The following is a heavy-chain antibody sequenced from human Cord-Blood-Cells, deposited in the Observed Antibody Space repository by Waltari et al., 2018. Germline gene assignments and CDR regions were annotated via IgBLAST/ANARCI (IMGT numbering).Heavy chain of an antibody. V-gene: IGHV4-34*01. J-gene: IGHJ4*02. CDR2: INHSGST. CDR1: GGSFSGYY. D-gene: IGHD3-10*01. CDR3: ARAGGYGSGSYYLDY. Sequence: QVQLQQWGAGLLKPSETLSLTCAVYGGSFSGYYWSWIRQPPGKGLEWIGEINHSGSTNSNPSLKSRVTRSGDTSKNQVSLELSSGTAADTAVYYWARAGGYGSGSYYLDYWGQGTLVTVSS.